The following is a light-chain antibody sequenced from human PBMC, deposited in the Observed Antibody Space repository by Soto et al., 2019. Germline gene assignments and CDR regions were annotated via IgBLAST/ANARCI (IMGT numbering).Light chain of an antibody. CDR3: VLYMGSGISV. CDR1: SGSVSTSYY. V-gene: IGLV8-61*01. J-gene: IGLJ3*02. Sequence: QAVVTQEPSFSVSPGRTVTLTCGLSSGSVSTSYYPSWYQQTPGQAPRTLIYNTNTRSSGVPDRFSGSIHGNKAALTITGAQADDESDYYCVLYMGSGISVFGGGTKLTVL. CDR2: NTN.